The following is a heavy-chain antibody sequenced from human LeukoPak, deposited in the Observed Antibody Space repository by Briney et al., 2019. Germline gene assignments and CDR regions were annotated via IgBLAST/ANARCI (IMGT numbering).Heavy chain of an antibody. CDR3: ASGGFAAAGTQY. CDR1: GFTFSDYG. Sequence: PGGSLRLSCEASGFTFSDYGMYWVRQAPGKGLEWVAVIWYDGTNEDYADSVKGRFTISRDNSKNTLFLQMNSLRGDDTAVYFCASGGFAAAGTQYWGQGTLVTVSS. V-gene: IGHV3-33*07. J-gene: IGHJ4*02. CDR2: IWYDGTNE. D-gene: IGHD6-13*01.